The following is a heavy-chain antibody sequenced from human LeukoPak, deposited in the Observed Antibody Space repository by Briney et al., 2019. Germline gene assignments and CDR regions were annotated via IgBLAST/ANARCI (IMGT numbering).Heavy chain of an antibody. Sequence: GGSLRLSCDASGFSFGDYGMHWVRQAPGKGLEWVSRIIWDGSTADYADSVRGRFTMSKDNSKNSLFLDMTGLRVEDTALYFCAIDRGIRHLGIYYYMEVWGKGTRVTVSS. V-gene: IGHV3-43D*04. D-gene: IGHD1-1*01. CDR2: IIWDGSTA. CDR1: GFSFGDYG. CDR3: AIDRGIRHLGIYYYMEV. J-gene: IGHJ6*03.